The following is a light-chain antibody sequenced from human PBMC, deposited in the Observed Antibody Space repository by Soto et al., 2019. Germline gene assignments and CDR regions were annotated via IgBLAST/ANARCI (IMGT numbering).Light chain of an antibody. CDR2: EAS. J-gene: IGKJ4*01. Sequence: EIVLTQSPATLSLCPGERATLSCRASQSVGNNLAWYQQKPGQAPGLLIYEASTRATGIPARFSGSGSGTDFTLTISSLEPEDFAVYYCQQHAHWPLTFGGGTKVEIK. CDR1: QSVGNN. V-gene: IGKV3-11*01. CDR3: QQHAHWPLT.